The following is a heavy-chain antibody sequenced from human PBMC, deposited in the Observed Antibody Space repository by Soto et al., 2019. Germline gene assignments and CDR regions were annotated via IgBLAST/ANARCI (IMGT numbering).Heavy chain of an antibody. CDR1: GVSISSGPYF. D-gene: IGHD5-18*01. V-gene: IGHV4-31*03. Sequence: PSETLSLTCTVSGVSISSGPYFWTWIRQHPGKGLEWIGYIYYSGSTYYNPSLKSRVFISVDTSKNQFSLKLTSVTAADTAVYFCARRGYSYYYNYWGQGSLVTVSS. CDR3: ARRGYSYYYNY. CDR2: IYYSGST. J-gene: IGHJ4*02.